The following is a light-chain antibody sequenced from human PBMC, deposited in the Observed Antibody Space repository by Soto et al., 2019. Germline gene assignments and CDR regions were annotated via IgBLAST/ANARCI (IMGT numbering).Light chain of an antibody. CDR2: AAS. CDR3: QQSYSTPRT. CDR1: QSISSY. J-gene: IGKJ1*01. Sequence: DIQMTQSPSSLSASVGDRVTITCRASQSISSYLNWYQQKPGKAPKLLIYAASSLQSGVPSRFSGSGSGTAFTLSISSLQPEDFATYYCQQSYSTPRTFGQGTKVEI. V-gene: IGKV1-39*01.